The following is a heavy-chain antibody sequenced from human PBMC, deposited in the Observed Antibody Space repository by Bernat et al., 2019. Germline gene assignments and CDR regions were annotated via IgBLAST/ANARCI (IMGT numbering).Heavy chain of an antibody. J-gene: IGHJ4*02. CDR1: GYTFTSYY. CDR2: INPSGGST. CDR3: AREGRWLQPFDY. V-gene: IGHV1-46*01. D-gene: IGHD5-24*01. Sequence: QVQLVQSGAEVKKPGASVKVSCKASGYTFTSYYMHWVRQAPGQGLEWMGIINPSGGSTSYAQKFQGRVTMIRDTSTSTVYMELSSLRSEDTAVYYCAREGRWLQPFDYWGQGTLVTVSS.